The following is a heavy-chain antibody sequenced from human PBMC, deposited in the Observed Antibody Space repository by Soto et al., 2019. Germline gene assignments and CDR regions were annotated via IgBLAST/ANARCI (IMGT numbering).Heavy chain of an antibody. Sequence: GGSLRLSCAASGFTFSSYSMNWVRQAPGKGLEWVSSISSSSSYIYYADSVKGRFTISRDNAKNSLYLQMNSLRAEDTAVYYCARFTHSSSWDPSLGEYYGMDVWAQGTKVTVSS. CDR2: ISSSSSYI. J-gene: IGHJ6*02. D-gene: IGHD6-13*01. V-gene: IGHV3-21*01. CDR3: ARFTHSSSWDPSLGEYYGMDV. CDR1: GFTFSSYS.